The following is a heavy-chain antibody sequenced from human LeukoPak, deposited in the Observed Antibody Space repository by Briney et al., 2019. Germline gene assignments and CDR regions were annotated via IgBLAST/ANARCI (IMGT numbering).Heavy chain of an antibody. J-gene: IGHJ4*02. D-gene: IGHD3-22*01. CDR2: IYYSGST. V-gene: IGHV4-30-4*08. Sequence: SETLSLTCTVSGAPITRYYWSWIRQPPGKGLEWIGYIYYSGSTYYNPSLKSRVTISVDTSKNQFSLKLSSVTAADTAVYYCARGRIVVVTNWGQGTLVTVSS. CDR1: GAPITRYY. CDR3: ARGRIVVVTN.